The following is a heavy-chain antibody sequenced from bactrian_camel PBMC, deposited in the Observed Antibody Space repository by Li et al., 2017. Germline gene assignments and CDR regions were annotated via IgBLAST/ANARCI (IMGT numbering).Heavy chain of an antibody. V-gene: IGHV3S54*01. D-gene: IGHD7*01. Sequence: HVQLVESGGDSVLAGGSLRLSCIVSGSFSRTNVVGWFRQAPGKDREGVAVIFTGGGSTYYSDSVKGRFTISQDSAKSTVWLQMNSLKPEDTAMYYCAYESGTTPDLCRRRGPGGYFGQGTQVTVS. CDR1: GSFSRTNV. CDR2: IFTGGGST. J-gene: IGHJ4*01.